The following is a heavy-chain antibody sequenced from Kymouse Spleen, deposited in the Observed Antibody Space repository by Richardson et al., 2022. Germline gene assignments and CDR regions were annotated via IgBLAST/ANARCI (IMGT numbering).Heavy chain of an antibody. J-gene: IGHJ4*02. Sequence: QVQLQQWGAGLLKPSETLSLTCAVYGGSFSGYYWSWIRQPPGKGLEWIGEINHSGSTNYNPSLKSRVTISVDTSKNQFSLKLSSVTAADTAVYYCARGRGGTFFDYWGQGTLVTVSS. CDR1: GGSFSGYY. CDR2: INHSGST. CDR3: ARGRGGTFFDY. V-gene: IGHV4-34*01. D-gene: IGHD1-7*01.